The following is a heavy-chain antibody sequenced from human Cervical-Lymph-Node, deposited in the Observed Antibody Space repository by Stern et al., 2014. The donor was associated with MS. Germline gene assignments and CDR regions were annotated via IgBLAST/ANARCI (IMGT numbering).Heavy chain of an antibody. Sequence: QLVQSGAEVKEPGASVKLSCKPSGNILTRYYMNWVRQAPGQGLEWVALTSPREATTDYAQKLRGGVTMTRDTSTSTVYMELTSLRSEDTAVYYCVREGESLKNFDFWGQGTLVTVSS. CDR3: VREGESLKNFDF. CDR1: GNILTRYY. V-gene: IGHV1-46*04. J-gene: IGHJ4*02. CDR2: TSPREATT.